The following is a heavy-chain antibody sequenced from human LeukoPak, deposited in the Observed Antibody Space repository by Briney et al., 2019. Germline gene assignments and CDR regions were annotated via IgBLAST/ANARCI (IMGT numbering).Heavy chain of an antibody. CDR3: ARVSGEYYFDY. D-gene: IGHD6-25*01. J-gene: IGHJ4*02. CDR1: GFTFSSYW. V-gene: IGHV3-74*01. CDR2: INSDGSST. Sequence: SGGSLRLSCAASGFTFSSYWMHWVRQAPGKGLVWVSRINSDGSSTNYADPVKGRSTISRDNGKNTLYLQMNSLRAEDTAVYYCARVSGEYYFDYWGQGTLVTVSS.